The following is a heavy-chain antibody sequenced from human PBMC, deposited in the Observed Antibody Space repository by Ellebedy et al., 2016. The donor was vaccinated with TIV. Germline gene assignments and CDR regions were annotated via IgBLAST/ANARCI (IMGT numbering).Heavy chain of an antibody. D-gene: IGHD3-22*01. J-gene: IGHJ3*01. Sequence: GESLKISCAASGFTFSNYNMNWVRQAPGKGLEWVSSVSGSRKTKFYADSVKGRFTISRDIAQNSLYLQMNSLRADDTAVYYCARDNYYDPLEVWGQGTMVTVSS. V-gene: IGHV3-48*01. CDR1: GFTFSNYN. CDR2: VSGSRKTK. CDR3: ARDNYYDPLEV.